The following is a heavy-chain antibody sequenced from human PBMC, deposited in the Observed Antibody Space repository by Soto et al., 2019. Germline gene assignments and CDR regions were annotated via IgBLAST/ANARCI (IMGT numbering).Heavy chain of an antibody. CDR1: GGSFSGYY. CDR2: INDSGIT. Sequence: QVQLQQWSAGLLKPSETLSLTCSVYGGSFSGYYWSWIRQPPGKGLEWIGEINDSGITNYNPSLKSRVTMSVDTSKNQLSLKLNSVTAADTAVYYCARVTRGDYLLTFSLRGMDVWGQGTTVTVSS. D-gene: IGHD4-17*01. V-gene: IGHV4-34*01. CDR3: ARVTRGDYLLTFSLRGMDV. J-gene: IGHJ6*02.